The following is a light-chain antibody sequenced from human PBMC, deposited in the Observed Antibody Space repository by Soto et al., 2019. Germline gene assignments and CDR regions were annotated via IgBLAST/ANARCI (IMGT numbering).Light chain of an antibody. J-gene: IGLJ3*02. CDR3: CSYTGSRTWV. CDR1: SSDFGTYNL. V-gene: IGLV2-23*01. Sequence: QSALNQPASVSGSPGQSITISCSGASSDFGTYNLVSWYQHHPGKAPKVMIYEGSKRPSGVSERFSGSKSGNTASLTISGLQAEDEADYYCCSYTGSRTWVFGGGTKVTVL. CDR2: EGS.